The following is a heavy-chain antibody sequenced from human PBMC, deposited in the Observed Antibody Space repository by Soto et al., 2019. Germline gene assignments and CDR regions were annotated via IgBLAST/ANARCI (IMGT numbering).Heavy chain of an antibody. CDR3: ARAVKNYYGSGLNWFDP. D-gene: IGHD3-10*01. J-gene: IGHJ5*02. CDR1: GGSFSGYY. CDR2: INHSGST. Sequence: SETLSLTCAVYGGSFSGYYWSWIRQPPGKGLEWIGEINHSGSTNYNPSLKSRVTISVDTSKNQFSLKLSSVTAADTAVYYCARAVKNYYGSGLNWFDPWGQGTLVTVSS. V-gene: IGHV4-34*01.